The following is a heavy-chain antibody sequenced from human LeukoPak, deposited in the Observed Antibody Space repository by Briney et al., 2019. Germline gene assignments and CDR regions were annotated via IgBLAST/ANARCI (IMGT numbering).Heavy chain of an antibody. Sequence: HAGGSLRLSCAASGFTFSTYSMEWVRQAPGKGLEWVSTLDNADGSKYYADSVKGRFTISRDNSKNTLYLQMNSLRAEDTAVYYCARDIAYDSSGYYSPHFDYWGQGTLVTVSS. CDR3: ARDIAYDSSGYYSPHFDY. D-gene: IGHD3-22*01. J-gene: IGHJ4*02. CDR2: LDNADGSK. CDR1: GFTFSTYS. V-gene: IGHV3-23*01.